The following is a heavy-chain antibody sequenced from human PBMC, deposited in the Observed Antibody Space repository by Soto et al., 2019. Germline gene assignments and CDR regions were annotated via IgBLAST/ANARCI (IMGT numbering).Heavy chain of an antibody. V-gene: IGHV3-23*01. J-gene: IGHJ4*02. CDR1: GFTFSSYA. Sequence: ESLRLSYAASGFTFSSYAMTWVRQAPGKGLEWVSGISGSGGSTYYADSVKGRFAISRDNSKNTLYLQMNSLRAEDTAVYYCAKDCSSCWPAGYAFDYWGQGTLVSVSS. CDR2: ISGSGGST. CDR3: AKDCSSCWPAGYAFDY. D-gene: IGHD6-19*01.